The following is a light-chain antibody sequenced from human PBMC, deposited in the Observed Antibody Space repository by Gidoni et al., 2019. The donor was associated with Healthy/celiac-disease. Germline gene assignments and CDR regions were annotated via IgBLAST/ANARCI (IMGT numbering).Light chain of an antibody. CDR1: QSVLYGSNTKNY. V-gene: IGKV4-1*01. Sequence: DRVMTQSPDYRAVSLGERATINCKSSQSVLYGSNTKNYLAWYQQKPGQPPKLLIYWASTRESGVPDRFSGSGSGTDFTLPISSLQAEDVAVYYCQQYYSTPQPFGQGTKVEIK. J-gene: IGKJ1*01. CDR2: WAS. CDR3: QQYYSTPQP.